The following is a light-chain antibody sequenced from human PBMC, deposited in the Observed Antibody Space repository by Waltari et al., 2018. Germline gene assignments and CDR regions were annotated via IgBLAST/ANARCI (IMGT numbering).Light chain of an antibody. CDR3: QKYGTLPAT. CDR1: QSVSRT. V-gene: IGKV3-20*01. Sequence: EIVLTQSPGTLSLSPGDRATLSCRASQSVSRTLAWYQQNPGQAPRLLIYGAHSRATGXXDXXXGSXSGTXXSLTISRXEPEXXXVXYCQKYGTLPATFGQGTKVEIK. CDR2: GAH. J-gene: IGKJ1*01.